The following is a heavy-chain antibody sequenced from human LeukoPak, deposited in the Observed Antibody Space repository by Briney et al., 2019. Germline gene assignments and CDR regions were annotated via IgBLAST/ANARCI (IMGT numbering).Heavy chain of an antibody. D-gene: IGHD5-18*01. V-gene: IGHV1-8*01. Sequence: GASVKVSCKASGYTFTSYDINWVRQATGQGLEWRGWMNPNSGNTGYAQKFQGRVTMTRNTSISTAYMELSSLRSEDTAVYYCARPLDTGYYYGMDVWGQGTTVTVSS. CDR3: ARPLDTGYYYGMDV. J-gene: IGHJ6*02. CDR2: MNPNSGNT. CDR1: GYTFTSYD.